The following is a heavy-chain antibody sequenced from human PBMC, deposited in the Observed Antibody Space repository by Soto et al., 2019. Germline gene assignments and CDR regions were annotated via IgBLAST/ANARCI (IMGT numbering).Heavy chain of an antibody. CDR1: GGSISSGDYY. Sequence: SETLSLTCTVSGGSISSGDYYWSWIRQPPGKGLEWIGYIYYSGSTYYNPSLKSRVTISVDTSKNQFSLKLSSVTAADTAVYYCALGNYYDSSGYYYGYFDYWGQGTLVTAPQ. CDR3: ALGNYYDSSGYYYGYFDY. D-gene: IGHD3-22*01. J-gene: IGHJ4*02. V-gene: IGHV4-30-4*01. CDR2: IYYSGST.